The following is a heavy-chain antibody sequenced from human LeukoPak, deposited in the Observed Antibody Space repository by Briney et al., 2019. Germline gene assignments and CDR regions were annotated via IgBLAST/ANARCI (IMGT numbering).Heavy chain of an antibody. D-gene: IGHD1-14*01. J-gene: IGHJ5*02. V-gene: IGHV1-18*01. Sequence: ASVTVSCKASGYTFTSYGISWVRQAPGQGLEWMGWISAYNGNTNYAQKLQGRVTMTTDTSTSTAYMELRSLRSDDTAVYYCVRESRPFWNHFYWFDPWGQGTLVTVSS. CDR2: ISAYNGNT. CDR1: GYTFTSYG. CDR3: VRESRPFWNHFYWFDP.